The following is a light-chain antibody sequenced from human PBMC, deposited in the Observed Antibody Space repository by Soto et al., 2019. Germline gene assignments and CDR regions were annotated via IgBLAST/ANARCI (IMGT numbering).Light chain of an antibody. J-gene: IGLJ1*01. CDR2: GNN. Sequence: QSALTQPPSVSGALGQSITISCTGSSSNIGAGYDVHWYQQLPGTAPKLLIYGNNNRASGVPDRFSGSKSGTSASLAITGFQAEDEADYYCQSYDNSLTYVFGTGTKLTVL. V-gene: IGLV1-40*01. CDR3: QSYDNSLTYV. CDR1: SSNIGAGYD.